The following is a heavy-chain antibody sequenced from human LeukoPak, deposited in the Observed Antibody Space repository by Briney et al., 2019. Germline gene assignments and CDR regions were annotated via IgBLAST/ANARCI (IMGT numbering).Heavy chain of an antibody. D-gene: IGHD1-1*01. CDR3: ARRFSNNWANWFDP. Sequence: TETLSLTCSVSSDSIRSSSYYWGWIRQPPGKGLEWIGSIYYSGSTNYNPSLKSRVTISVDTSKNQFSLKLSSVTAADTAVYYCARRFSNNWANWFDPWGQGTLVTVSS. CDR2: IYYSGST. V-gene: IGHV4-39*01. CDR1: SDSIRSSSYY. J-gene: IGHJ5*02.